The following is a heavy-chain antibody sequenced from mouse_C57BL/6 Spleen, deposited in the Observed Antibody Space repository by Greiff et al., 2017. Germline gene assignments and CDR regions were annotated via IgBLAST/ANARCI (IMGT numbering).Heavy chain of an antibody. Sequence: VQLQQSGAELARPGASVKMSCKASGYTFTSYTMHWVKQRPGQGLEWIGYINPSSGYTKYNQKFKDKATLTADKSSSTAYMQLSSLTSEDSAVYYCARWITTVVADYGGQGTSLTVSS. CDR2: INPSSGYT. J-gene: IGHJ2*02. CDR1: GYTFTSYT. D-gene: IGHD1-1*01. CDR3: ARWITTVVADY. V-gene: IGHV1-4*01.